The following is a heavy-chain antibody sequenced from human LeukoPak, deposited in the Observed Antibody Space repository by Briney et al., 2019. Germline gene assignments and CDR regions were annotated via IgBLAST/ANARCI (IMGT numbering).Heavy chain of an antibody. CDR1: GFTFSSYS. CDR3: ARFYCTGDRDSCYAMDV. CDR2: ISSRSSYI. J-gene: IGHJ6*02. D-gene: IGHD2-8*02. Sequence: KTGGSLRLSCAASGFTFSSYSMNWVRQAPGKGLEWVSSISSRSSYIYYADSVKGRFTISRDNAKNTLYLQMNNLRVEDTAVYYCARFYCTGDRDSCYAMDVWGQGTTVTVSS. V-gene: IGHV3-21*04.